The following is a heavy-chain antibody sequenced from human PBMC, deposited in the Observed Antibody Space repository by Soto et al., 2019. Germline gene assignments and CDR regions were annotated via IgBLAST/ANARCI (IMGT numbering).Heavy chain of an antibody. V-gene: IGHV4-59*01. CDR1: GGSISSYY. Sequence: TSETLSLTCTVSGGSISSYYWSWIRQPPGKGLEWIGYIYYSGSTNYNPSLKSRVTISVDTSKNQFSLKLSSVTAADTAVYYCARSGYYFPTPDYWGRGTLVTVSS. CDR2: IYYSGST. J-gene: IGHJ4*02. CDR3: ARSGYYFPTPDY. D-gene: IGHD3-22*01.